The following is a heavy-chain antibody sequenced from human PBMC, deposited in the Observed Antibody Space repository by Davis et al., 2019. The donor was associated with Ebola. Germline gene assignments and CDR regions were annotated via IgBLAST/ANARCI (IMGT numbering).Heavy chain of an antibody. CDR3: AKDMGIIAVAGHDAFDI. J-gene: IGHJ3*02. V-gene: IGHV3-23*01. Sequence: GGSLRLSCVGSGFIFSAYTMNWVRQAPGKGLEWVSSINSNGGSTYYADSVKGRFTISRDNSKNTLYLQMNNLRAEDTAIYYCAKDMGIIAVAGHDAFDIWGQGTMVTASS. D-gene: IGHD6-19*01. CDR1: GFIFSAYT. CDR2: INSNGGST.